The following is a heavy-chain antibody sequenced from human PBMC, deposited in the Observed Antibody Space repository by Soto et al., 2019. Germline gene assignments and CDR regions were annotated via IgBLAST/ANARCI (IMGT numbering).Heavy chain of an antibody. D-gene: IGHD2-8*01. V-gene: IGHV1-69*04. CDR2: IIPILGIA. J-gene: IGHJ4*02. CDR1: GGTFSSYT. CDR3: ARDLGNCTNGVCYDY. Sequence: SVKVSCKASGGTFSSYTISWVRQAPGQGLGWMGRIIPILGIANYAQKFQGRVTITADKSTSTAYMELSSLRSEDTAVYYCARDLGNCTNGVCYDYWGQVTLVTV.